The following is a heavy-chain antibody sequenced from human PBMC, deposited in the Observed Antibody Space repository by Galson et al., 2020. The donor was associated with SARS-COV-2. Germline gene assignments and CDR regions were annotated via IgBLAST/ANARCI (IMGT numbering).Heavy chain of an antibody. CDR3: AGRVAGANSRDI. CDR1: GDSVSSNSAA. V-gene: IGHV6-1*01. Sequence: SQTLSLTCAISGDSVSSNSAAWNWIRQSPSSGLEWLGRTYYRSKWSIDYAVSVKSRIIINPDTSKNQFSLQLNSVTPEDTAMYYCAGRVAGANSRDIWGQGTMVIVSS. J-gene: IGHJ3*02. CDR2: TYYRSKWSI. D-gene: IGHD1-26*01.